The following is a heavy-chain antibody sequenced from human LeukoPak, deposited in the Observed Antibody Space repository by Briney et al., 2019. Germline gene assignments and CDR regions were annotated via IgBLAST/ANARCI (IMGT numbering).Heavy chain of an antibody. V-gene: IGHV1-18*01. CDR1: EYIFTIYH. Sequence: ASVTVSCKTSEYIFTIYHIHWVRQAPGQGLEWMGWISAYNGNTNYAQKLQGRVTMTTDTSTSTAYMELRSLRSDDTAVYYCARDLYSRYSSSWYYFDYWGQGTQVTVSS. CDR3: ARDLYSRYSSSWYYFDY. CDR2: ISAYNGNT. J-gene: IGHJ4*02. D-gene: IGHD6-13*01.